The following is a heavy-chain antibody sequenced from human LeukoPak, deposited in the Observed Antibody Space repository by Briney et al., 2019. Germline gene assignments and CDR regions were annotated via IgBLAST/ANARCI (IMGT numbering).Heavy chain of an antibody. D-gene: IGHD3-3*01. CDR1: GYTFIGYY. CDR3: ARAPVGGPLRFFDY. J-gene: IGHJ4*02. Sequence: ASVEVPCKASGYTFIGYYMHCVRQAPGQGLEWMGWINPNSGGTNYVQKFQGRVTMTRDTSISTAYMELSSLRSDDTAVYYCARAPVGGPLRFFDYWGQGTLVTVSS. V-gene: IGHV1-2*02. CDR2: INPNSGGT.